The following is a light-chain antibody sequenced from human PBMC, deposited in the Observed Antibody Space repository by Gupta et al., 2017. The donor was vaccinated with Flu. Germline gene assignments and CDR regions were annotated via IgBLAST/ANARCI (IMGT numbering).Light chain of an antibody. CDR2: AAS. V-gene: IGKV1-39*01. CDR1: QRISSY. Sequence: GDRVSITCRAIQRISSYLNWYQQKPGKGPKLLIYAASSLQIGVPSRFSGSASGTDFTLTISSLQSEDFATYYCQQSYSAPLTFGGGTKVEIK. J-gene: IGKJ4*01. CDR3: QQSYSAPLT.